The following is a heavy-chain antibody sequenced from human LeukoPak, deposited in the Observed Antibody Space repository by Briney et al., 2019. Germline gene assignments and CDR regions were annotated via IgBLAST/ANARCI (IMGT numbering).Heavy chain of an antibody. CDR1: GGSFSGYY. D-gene: IGHD6-13*01. CDR2: INHSGST. CDR3: ARLGPYSSSWYSAYNWFDP. J-gene: IGHJ5*02. V-gene: IGHV4-34*01. Sequence: SETLSLTCAVYGGSFSGYYWSWIRQPPGKGLEWIGEINHSGSTNYNPSLKSRVTISVDTSKNQFSLKLSSVTAADTAVYYCARLGPYSSSWYSAYNWFDPWGQGTLVTVSS.